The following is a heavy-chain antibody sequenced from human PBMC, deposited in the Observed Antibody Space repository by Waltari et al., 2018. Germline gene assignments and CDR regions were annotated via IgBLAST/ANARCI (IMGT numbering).Heavy chain of an antibody. D-gene: IGHD6-13*01. CDR2: IYYSGST. V-gene: IGHV4-59*01. Sequence: QVQLQESGPGLVKPSETLSLTCTVSGGSISSYYWSWIRQPPGKGLEWIGYIYYSGSTNYNPSLKRRVTISVDTSKNQFSLKLSSVTAADTAVYYCAREVRGIAAAEIDPWGQGTLVTVSS. J-gene: IGHJ5*02. CDR3: AREVRGIAAAEIDP. CDR1: GGSISSYY.